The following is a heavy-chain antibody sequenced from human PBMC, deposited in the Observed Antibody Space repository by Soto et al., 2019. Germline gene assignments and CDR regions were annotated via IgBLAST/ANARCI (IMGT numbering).Heavy chain of an antibody. Sequence: EVQLLESGGGLVQPGGSLRLSCAASGFTFSSYAMSWVRQAPGEGLEWVSTITDTGGDTKYADSGRGRVTMSRDNSKKTLYLQMNSLRVEDSALYYCARGSTDSYPGSRIFDFWGRGTLVTVSS. V-gene: IGHV3-23*01. D-gene: IGHD3-10*01. J-gene: IGHJ4*02. CDR3: ARGSTDSYPGSRIFDF. CDR2: ITDTGGDT. CDR1: GFTFSSYA.